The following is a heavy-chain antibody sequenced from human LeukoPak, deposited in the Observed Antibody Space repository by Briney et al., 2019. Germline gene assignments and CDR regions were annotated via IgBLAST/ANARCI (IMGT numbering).Heavy chain of an antibody. CDR3: FFFKQKTAYEILTGYPYYYYGMDV. CDR2: ISYSGST. D-gene: IGHD3-9*01. J-gene: IGHJ6*02. Sequence: SETLSFTCTVSGGSISSGGYSLRWIRQHPSPRLEWIGYISYSGSTYYNPSLTSRDNILVDTSKHQFSLKLSSVTAADTAVYFFFFFKQKTAYEILTGYPYYYYGMDVWGQGTTVTVSS. V-gene: IGHV4-31*03. CDR1: GGSISSGGYS.